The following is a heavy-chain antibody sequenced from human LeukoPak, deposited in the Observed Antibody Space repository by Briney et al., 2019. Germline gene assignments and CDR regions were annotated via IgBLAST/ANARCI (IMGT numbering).Heavy chain of an antibody. CDR2: IYWDDDK. D-gene: IGHD3-16*01. CDR3: ARILLPYNWFDP. V-gene: IGHV2-5*02. CDR1: GFSLSTRGVG. J-gene: IGHJ5*02. Sequence: SGPTLVNPTQTLTLTCTFSGFSLSTRGVGVGWIRQPPGKALEWLALIYWDDDKHYSPSLKGRLTITKDTSKNQVVLTMTNMGPVDTATYYCARILLPYNWFDPWGQGTLVTVSS.